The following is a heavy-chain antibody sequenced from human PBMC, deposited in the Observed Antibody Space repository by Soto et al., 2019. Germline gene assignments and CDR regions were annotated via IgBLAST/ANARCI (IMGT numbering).Heavy chain of an antibody. CDR3: AADLFDPVGLPGY. CDR2: IVVGSGNT. J-gene: IGHJ4*02. CDR1: GFTFTSSA. Sequence: ASVKVSCKASGFTFTSSAMQWVRQARGQRLEWIGWIVVGSGNTNYAQKFQERVTITRDMSTSTAYMELSSLRSEDTAVYYCAADLFDPVGLPGYWGQGTLVTVSS. D-gene: IGHD5-12*01. V-gene: IGHV1-58*02.